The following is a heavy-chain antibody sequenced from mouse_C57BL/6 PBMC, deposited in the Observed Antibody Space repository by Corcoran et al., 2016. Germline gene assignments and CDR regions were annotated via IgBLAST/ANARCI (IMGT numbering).Heavy chain of an antibody. CDR2: IYPGDGDT. Sequence: QVQLQQSGAELVKPGASVKISCKASGYAFSSYWMNWVKQRPGKGLEWIGQIYPGDGDTNYNGKFKGKATLTADKSSSTAYMQLSSLTSEDSAVYFCARWGVTTFLDYWGQGTTLTVSS. J-gene: IGHJ2*01. CDR3: ARWGVTTFLDY. D-gene: IGHD2-2*01. V-gene: IGHV1-80*01. CDR1: GYAFSSYW.